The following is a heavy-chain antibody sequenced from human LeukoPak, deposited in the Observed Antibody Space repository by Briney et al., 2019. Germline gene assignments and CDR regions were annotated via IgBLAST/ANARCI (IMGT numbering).Heavy chain of an antibody. J-gene: IGHJ3*02. CDR3: AKDHRELLKVDAFDI. V-gene: IGHV3-48*01. D-gene: IGHD1-26*01. CDR1: GFIFSGYS. Sequence: PGGSLRLSCAASGFIFSGYSMNWVRQAPGKGLEWISYISSSSTTMYYADSVKGRFTISRDNSKNTLYLQMNSLRAEDTAVYYCAKDHRELLKVDAFDIWGQGTMVTVSS. CDR2: ISSSSTTM.